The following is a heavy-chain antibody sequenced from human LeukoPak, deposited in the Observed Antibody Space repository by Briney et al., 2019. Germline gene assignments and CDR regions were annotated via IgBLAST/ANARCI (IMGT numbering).Heavy chain of an antibody. CDR2: ISSSSSTI. V-gene: IGHV3-48*02. CDR1: GFTFSSYA. Sequence: PGGSPRLSCAASGFTFSSYAMSWVRQAPGKGLEWVSYISSSSSTIYYADSVKGRFTISRDNAKNSLYLQMNSLRDEDTAVYYCARGLGPWPQRRDAFDIWGQGTMVTVSS. CDR3: ARGLGPWPQRRDAFDI. D-gene: IGHD7-27*01. J-gene: IGHJ3*02.